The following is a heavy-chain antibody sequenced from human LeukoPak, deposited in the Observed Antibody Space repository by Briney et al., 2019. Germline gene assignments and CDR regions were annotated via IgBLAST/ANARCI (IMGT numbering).Heavy chain of an antibody. CDR2: INHSGST. CDR3: ASSAPYYDGSGSYYNRYYFDY. D-gene: IGHD3-10*01. CDR1: GGSISSYY. Sequence: SETLSLTCTVSGGSISSYYWSWIRQPPGKGLEWIGEINHSGSTNYNPSLKSRVTISVDTSKNQFSLKLSSVTAADTAVYYCASSAPYYDGSGSYYNRYYFDYWGQGTLVTVSS. V-gene: IGHV4-34*01. J-gene: IGHJ4*02.